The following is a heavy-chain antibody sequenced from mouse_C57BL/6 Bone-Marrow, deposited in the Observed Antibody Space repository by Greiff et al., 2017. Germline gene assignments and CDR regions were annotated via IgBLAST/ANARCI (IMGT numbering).Heavy chain of an antibody. D-gene: IGHD1-1*02. V-gene: IGHV14-4*01. CDR2: IDPENGDT. CDR3: TTWWFPWFAY. J-gene: IGHJ3*01. CDR1: GFNIKDDY. Sequence: VQLQQSGAELVRPGASVKLSCTASGFNIKDDYMHWVKQRPEQGLEWIGWIDPENGDTEYASKFQGKATITADTSSNTAYQQLSSLTSEDTAVXYCTTWWFPWFAYWGQGTLVTVSA.